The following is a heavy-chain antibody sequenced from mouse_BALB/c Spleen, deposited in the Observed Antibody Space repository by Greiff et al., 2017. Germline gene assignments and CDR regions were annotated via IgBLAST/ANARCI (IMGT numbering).Heavy chain of an antibody. Sequence: QVQLQQSGAELMKPGASVKISCKATGFTFSSYWIEWVKQRPGHGLEWIGEILPGSGSTNYNEKFKGKATFTADTSSNTAYMQLSSLTSEDSAVYYCARSGNGFAYWGQGTLVTVSA. J-gene: IGHJ3*01. CDR3: ARSGNGFAY. V-gene: IGHV1-9*01. D-gene: IGHD4-1*01. CDR1: GFTFSSYW. CDR2: ILPGSGST.